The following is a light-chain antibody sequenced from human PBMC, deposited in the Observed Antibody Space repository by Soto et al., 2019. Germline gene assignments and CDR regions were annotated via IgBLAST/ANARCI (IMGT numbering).Light chain of an antibody. CDR1: SSGVGDYNY. CDR2: DVS. J-gene: IGLJ3*02. CDR3: SSYTTSSTWV. Sequence: QSVLTQPASVSGSPGQSITISCTGTSSGVGDYNYVSWYQQHPGKAPKLMIYDVSNRPSGVSNRFSGSKSGNTASLTISGLQAEDEADYYCSSYTTSSTWVFGGGTKLTVL. V-gene: IGLV2-14*01.